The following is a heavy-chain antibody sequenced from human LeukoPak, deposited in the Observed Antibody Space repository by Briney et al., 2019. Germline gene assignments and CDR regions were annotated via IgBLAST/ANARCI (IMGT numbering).Heavy chain of an antibody. CDR2: IRYDGSNK. V-gene: IGHV3-30*02. J-gene: IGHJ4*02. Sequence: GGSLRLSCAASGFIFSSYGMHWVRQAPGKGLEWVAFIRYDGSNKYYADSVKGRFIISRDNSKNTLYLQMNSLRAEDTAVYYCAKGRFDSRTFDYWGQGTLVTFSS. D-gene: IGHD3-22*01. CDR1: GFIFSSYG. CDR3: AKGRFDSRTFDY.